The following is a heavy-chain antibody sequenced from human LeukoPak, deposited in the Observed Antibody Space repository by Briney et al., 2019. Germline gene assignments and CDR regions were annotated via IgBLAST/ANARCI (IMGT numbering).Heavy chain of an antibody. Sequence: ASVKVSCKASGYTFTGYYMHWVRQAPGQGLEWMGWINPNSGGTNYAQKFQGRVTMTTDTSTSTAYMELRSLRSDDTAVYYCARFPLSYDSSGYHPDYYYGMDVWGQGTTVTVSS. CDR1: GYTFTGYY. D-gene: IGHD3-22*01. V-gene: IGHV1-2*02. CDR3: ARFPLSYDSSGYHPDYYYGMDV. CDR2: INPNSGGT. J-gene: IGHJ6*02.